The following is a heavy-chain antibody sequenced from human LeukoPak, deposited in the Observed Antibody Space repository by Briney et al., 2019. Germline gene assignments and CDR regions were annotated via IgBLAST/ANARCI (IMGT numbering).Heavy chain of an antibody. CDR2: INSHGSST. D-gene: IGHD1-26*01. J-gene: IGHJ4*02. CDR1: GFTFSSYW. Sequence: PGGSLRLSCAASGFTFSSYWMHWVRQAPGKGLVWVSRINSHGSSTSYADSVKGRFTISRDNAKDTLYLHMNSLTAEDTAVYYCARGAKWAYYFDYWGQGTLVTVSS. V-gene: IGHV3-74*01. CDR3: ARGAKWAYYFDY.